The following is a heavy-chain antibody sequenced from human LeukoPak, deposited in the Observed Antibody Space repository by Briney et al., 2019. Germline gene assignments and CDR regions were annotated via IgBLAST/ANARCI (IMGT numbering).Heavy chain of an antibody. CDR2: INAGNGNT. V-gene: IGHV1-3*01. D-gene: IGHD2-2*01. CDR1: GYTFTSYA. J-gene: IGHJ3*02. CDR3: ARDSDIVVVPAANTDAFDI. Sequence: GASVKVSCRASGYTFTSYAMHWVRQAPGQRLEWMGWINAGNGNTKYSQKFQGRVTITRDTSASTAYMELSSLRSEDTAVYYCARDSDIVVVPAANTDAFDIWGQGTMVTVSS.